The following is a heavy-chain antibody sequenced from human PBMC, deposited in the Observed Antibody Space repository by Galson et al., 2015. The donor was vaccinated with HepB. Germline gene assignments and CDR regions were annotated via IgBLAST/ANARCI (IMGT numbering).Heavy chain of an antibody. D-gene: IGHD3-3*01. Sequence: ETLSLTCAVAGGSISRYYWSWIRPPSGKGLEWIGNIYYSGSTNYNPSLKSRVTISVDTSKNQFSLKLSTVTAADTAVYYCARVSYDFWSGYTVFDYWGQGTLVTVSS. V-gene: IGHV4-59*01. CDR1: GGSISRYY. CDR3: ARVSYDFWSGYTVFDY. J-gene: IGHJ4*02. CDR2: IYYSGST.